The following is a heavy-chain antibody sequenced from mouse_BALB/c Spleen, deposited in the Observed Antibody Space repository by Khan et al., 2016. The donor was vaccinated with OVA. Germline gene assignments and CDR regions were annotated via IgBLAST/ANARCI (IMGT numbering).Heavy chain of an antibody. CDR2: ISGTGIYT. V-gene: IGHV5-9*02. J-gene: IGHJ3*01. D-gene: IGHD1-1*02. CDR1: GFAFSSYD. CDR3: ARPSYYGNPWFTY. Sequence: EVELVESGGGLVKPGGSLKLSCAPSGFAFSSYDMSWVRQTPEKRLEWVATISGTGIYTYYPDSVKGRFTISRDNARNTLYLQMSSLRSEDTAWXDCARPSYYGNPWFTYWGQGTLVTVSA.